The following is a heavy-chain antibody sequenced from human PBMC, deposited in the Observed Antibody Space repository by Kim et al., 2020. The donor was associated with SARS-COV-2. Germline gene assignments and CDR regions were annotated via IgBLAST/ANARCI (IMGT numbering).Heavy chain of an antibody. Sequence: GGSLRLSCAASGFMFSSYAMSWVRQAPGKGLEWISGITGSDGSTYYADSVKGRFTITRDNSKNTLHLQMNSLRAEDTAVYYCAKQISSISSSGVNYWGQGTQVTVSS. CDR1: GFMFSSYA. J-gene: IGHJ4*02. CDR3: AKQISSISSSGVNY. V-gene: IGHV3-23*01. CDR2: ITGSDGST. D-gene: IGHD2-2*01.